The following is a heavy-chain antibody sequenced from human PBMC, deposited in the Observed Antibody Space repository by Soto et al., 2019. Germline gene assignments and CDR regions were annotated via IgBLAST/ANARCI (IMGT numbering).Heavy chain of an antibody. D-gene: IGHD2-2*02. Sequence: SETLSLTCTVSSGSISSFYWSWIRQPPGKGLEWIGYISYVGSTYYNPSLKNRVTISVDTSKDQFSLRVTSMTTADTAVYFCARWIGGYCSSPGCYSFDNWGQGTLVTVSS. V-gene: IGHV4-59*01. CDR2: ISYVGST. CDR3: ARWIGGYCSSPGCYSFDN. CDR1: SGSISSFY. J-gene: IGHJ4*02.